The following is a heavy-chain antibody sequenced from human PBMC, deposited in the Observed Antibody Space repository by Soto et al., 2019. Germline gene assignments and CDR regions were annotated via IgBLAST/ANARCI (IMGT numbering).Heavy chain of an antibody. CDR3: AKDANYYDSSGYYSGWFDP. J-gene: IGHJ5*02. D-gene: IGHD3-22*01. V-gene: IGHV3-30*18. CDR1: GFTFSSYG. Sequence: GGSLRLSCAASGFTFSSYGMHWVRQAPGKGLEWVAVISYDGSNKYYADSVKGRFTISRDNSKNTLYLQMNSLRAEDTAVYYCAKDANYYDSSGYYSGWFDPWGQGTLVTVSS. CDR2: ISYDGSNK.